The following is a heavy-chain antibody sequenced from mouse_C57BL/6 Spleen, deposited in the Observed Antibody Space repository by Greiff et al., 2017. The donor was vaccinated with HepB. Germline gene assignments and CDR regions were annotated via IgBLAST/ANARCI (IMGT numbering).Heavy chain of an antibody. CDR1: GFTFSSYG. D-gene: IGHD2-4*01. Sequence: EVKLMESGGDLVKPGGSLKLSCAASGFTFSSYGMSWVRQTPDKRLEWVATISSGGSYTYYPDSVKGRFTISRDNAKNTLYLQMSSLKSEDTAMYYCARQVRYDYDGGLDVWGTGTTVTVSS. J-gene: IGHJ1*03. CDR2: ISSGGSYT. V-gene: IGHV5-6*01. CDR3: ARQVRYDYDGGLDV.